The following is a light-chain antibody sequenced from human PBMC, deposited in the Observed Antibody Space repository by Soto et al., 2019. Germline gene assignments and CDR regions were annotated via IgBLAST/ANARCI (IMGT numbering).Light chain of an antibody. CDR3: QHYGNSPPSVT. CDR2: GAS. J-gene: IGKJ3*01. V-gene: IGKV3-20*01. CDR1: QSISSDY. Sequence: EVVLTQSPDTLSLSPGERATLSCRASQSISSDYLVWYQQKPGQAPRLLIYGASSRATGIPDRFSGSGSGTDFTLTTNRLEPEDFAVYYCQHYGNSPPSVTFGPGTKVDIK.